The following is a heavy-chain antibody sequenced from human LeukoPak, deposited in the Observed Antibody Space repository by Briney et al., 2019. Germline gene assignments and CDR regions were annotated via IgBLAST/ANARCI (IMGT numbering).Heavy chain of an antibody. CDR2: ISSSGSTI. CDR3: ARDPGYNSSSSWFDP. CDR1: GFTFSDYY. J-gene: IGHJ5*02. V-gene: IGHV3-11*01. Sequence: GGSLRLSCAASGFTFSDYYMSWIRQAPGKGLEWVSYISSSGSTIYYADSVKGRFTISRDNAKNSLYLQMNSLRAEDTAVYYCARDPGYNSSSSWFDPWGQGTLVTVSS. D-gene: IGHD6-6*01.